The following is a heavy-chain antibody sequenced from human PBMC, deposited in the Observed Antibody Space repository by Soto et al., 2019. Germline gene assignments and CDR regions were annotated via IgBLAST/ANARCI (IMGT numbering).Heavy chain of an antibody. D-gene: IGHD6-19*01. CDR3: ALRSYISDYSYWYFDL. CDR2: IYWDDNK. Sequence: QITLKESGPTLVKPTQTLTLTCTFSGFSLTTSGVGVGWIRQPPGKALEWLALIYWDDNKRYSPSLKSRLTITKDTSKNQVVLTLTNMDPVDTATYYCALRSYISDYSYWYFDLWGRGTLVTVSS. V-gene: IGHV2-5*02. CDR1: GFSLTTSGVG. J-gene: IGHJ2*01.